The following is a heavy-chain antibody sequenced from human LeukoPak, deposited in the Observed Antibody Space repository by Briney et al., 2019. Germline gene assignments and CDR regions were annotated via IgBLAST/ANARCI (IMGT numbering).Heavy chain of an antibody. Sequence: SETLSLTCAVSGYSISSGYYWGWIRQPPGKGLEWIGSIYHSGSTYYNPSLKSRVTISVDTSKHQFSLKLSSVTAADTAVYYCARTPVTPAASDYWGQGTLVTVSS. CDR2: IYHSGST. V-gene: IGHV4-38-2*01. J-gene: IGHJ4*02. CDR1: GYSISSGYY. D-gene: IGHD2-2*01. CDR3: ARTPVTPAASDY.